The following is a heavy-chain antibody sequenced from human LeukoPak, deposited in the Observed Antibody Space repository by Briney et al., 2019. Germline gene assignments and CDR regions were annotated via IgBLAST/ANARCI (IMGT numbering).Heavy chain of an antibody. CDR2: IYASGST. Sequence: KPSETLSLTCTVSGGSISSYYWSWIRQSPGKGLAWIGYIYASGSTNYNPSLKSRVIISVDMSKNQFSLKLNSVTAADTAVYYCARQGGYRGYMDVWGKGTTVTVSS. V-gene: IGHV4-4*09. D-gene: IGHD5-18*01. J-gene: IGHJ6*03. CDR3: ARQGGYRGYMDV. CDR1: GGSISSYY.